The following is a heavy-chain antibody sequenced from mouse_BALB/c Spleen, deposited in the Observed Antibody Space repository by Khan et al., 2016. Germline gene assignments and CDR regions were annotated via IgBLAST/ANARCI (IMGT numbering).Heavy chain of an antibody. J-gene: IGHJ3*01. D-gene: IGHD1-1*01. CDR3: AGSTAWFAY. CDR1: GYAFTNYL. Sequence: QVRLQQSGAELVRPGTSVKVSCKASGYAFTNYLIEWVKQRPGQGLEWIGVINPGSGGTNYNEKFKGKATMTADKSSSTAYMQPSSLTSDDSAVYFCAGSTAWFAYWGQGTLVTVSA. V-gene: IGHV1-54*01. CDR2: INPGSGGT.